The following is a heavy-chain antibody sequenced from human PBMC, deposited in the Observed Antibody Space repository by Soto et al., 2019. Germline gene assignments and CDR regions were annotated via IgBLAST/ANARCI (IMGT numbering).Heavy chain of an antibody. J-gene: IGHJ5*02. CDR3: TSARHGRPLAPSCFHP. CDR1: GFSFNSHW. D-gene: IGHD6-6*01. CDR2: INGDGSST. V-gene: IGHV3-74*01. Sequence: EVQLEESGGGLVQPGGSLRLSCAASGFSFNSHWMNWVRQAPGKGLVWVSRINGDGSSTSYAASVEGRFTISRDNAQTSLHLHLHSLTAAVSAVYYCTSARHGRPLAPSCFHPSGHGTLVTVSS.